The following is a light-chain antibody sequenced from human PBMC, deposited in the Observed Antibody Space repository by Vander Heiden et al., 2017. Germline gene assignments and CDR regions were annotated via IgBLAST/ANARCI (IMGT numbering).Light chain of an antibody. CDR3: QQRCSYPFT. V-gene: IGKV1-39*01. Sequence: IQLPRSPSSLSASVGERATLTCRASQSISSYLNWYQQKPGKAPKLLIYAASSMHSGVPARFSGSGSGTEFTLTISSLKPEDFAIYYCQQRCSYPFTFGRGTKVEIK. J-gene: IGKJ4*01. CDR2: AAS. CDR1: QSISSY.